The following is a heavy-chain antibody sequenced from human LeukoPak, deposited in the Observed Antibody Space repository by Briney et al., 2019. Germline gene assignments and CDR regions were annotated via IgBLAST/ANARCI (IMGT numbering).Heavy chain of an antibody. J-gene: IGHJ4*02. CDR3: ARRVHSSSWSSYFDY. Sequence: SGTLSLTCTVSGGSINSYYWSWIRQPPGRGLEWIGSIHYSGSTSSNPSLRSRVTISVDKSKNQFSLKLSSVTAADTAVYYCARRVHSSSWSSYFDYWGQETLVTVSS. V-gene: IGHV4-59*01. CDR2: IHYSGST. D-gene: IGHD6-13*01. CDR1: GGSINSYY.